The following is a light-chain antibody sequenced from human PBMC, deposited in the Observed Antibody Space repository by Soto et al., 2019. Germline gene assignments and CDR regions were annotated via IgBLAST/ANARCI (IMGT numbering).Light chain of an antibody. CDR1: QGIGDA. Sequence: DIPLSHSPASLCASEGYRVTITFRASQGIGDALGWYQQKQGKAPKRLIYAASTLQSGVPSRSSGSGSGTEFTLTISSLQPDDFATYYCLQHDEFWWTFGQGTKVDI. J-gene: IGKJ1*01. CDR2: AAS. CDR3: LQHDEFWWT. V-gene: IGKV1-17*01.